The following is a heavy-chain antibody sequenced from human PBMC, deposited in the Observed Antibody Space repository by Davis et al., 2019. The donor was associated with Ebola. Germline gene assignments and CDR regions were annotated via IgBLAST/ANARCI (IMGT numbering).Heavy chain of an antibody. D-gene: IGHD5-18*01. CDR2: INAGSGNT. V-gene: IGHV1-3*01. Sequence: ASVKVSCKASGYTFTDYALHWVRQAPGHRLEWMGWINAGSGNTKYSQTFQGRVTITRDTSANTAYLDLSSLKASDTAMYYCARRGGGYSYGFIDYWGQGTLVTVSS. J-gene: IGHJ4*02. CDR3: ARRGGGYSYGFIDY. CDR1: GYTFTDYA.